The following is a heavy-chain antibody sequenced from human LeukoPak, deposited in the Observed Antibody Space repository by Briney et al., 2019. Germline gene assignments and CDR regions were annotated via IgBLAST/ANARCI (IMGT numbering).Heavy chain of an antibody. D-gene: IGHD3-22*01. CDR3: ARSYYDSSGYDY. J-gene: IGHJ4*02. CDR1: GYTFTGYY. CDR2: INPNSGGT. Sequence: ASVKVSCKASGYTFTGYYMHWVRQAPGQGLEWMGRINPNSGGTNYAQKFQGRVTMTRDTSISTAYMEPSRLRSDDTAVYYCARSYYDSSGYDYWGQGTLVTVSS. V-gene: IGHV1-2*06.